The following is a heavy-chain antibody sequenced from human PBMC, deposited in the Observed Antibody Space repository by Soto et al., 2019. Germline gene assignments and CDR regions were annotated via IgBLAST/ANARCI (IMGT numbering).Heavy chain of an antibody. CDR2: ISYDGSNK. J-gene: IGHJ4*02. D-gene: IGHD3-22*01. CDR1: GFTFSSYA. Sequence: QVQLLESGGGVVQPGRSLRLSCAASGFTFSSYAMHWVRQAPGKGLEWVAVISYDGSNKYYADSVKGRFTISRDNSKNTLYLQMNSLRAEDTAVYYCARQFADSSGYLDYWCQGALVTVSS. V-gene: IGHV3-30-3*01. CDR3: ARQFADSSGYLDY.